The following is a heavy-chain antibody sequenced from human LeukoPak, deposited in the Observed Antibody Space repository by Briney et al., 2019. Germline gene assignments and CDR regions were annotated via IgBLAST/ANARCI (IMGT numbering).Heavy chain of an antibody. CDR2: INSGSSSI. CDR3: ARVVYYDYVWGSLDY. Sequence: GGSLRLSCAAAGFTFRSYSMNWVRQAPGKGLEWLSYINSGSSSIYYADSVKGRFTISRDNAKNSLYLEVNSLRADDTAVYYCARVVYYDYVWGSLDYWGQGTLVTVSS. J-gene: IGHJ4*02. CDR1: GFTFRSYS. V-gene: IGHV3-48*04. D-gene: IGHD3-16*01.